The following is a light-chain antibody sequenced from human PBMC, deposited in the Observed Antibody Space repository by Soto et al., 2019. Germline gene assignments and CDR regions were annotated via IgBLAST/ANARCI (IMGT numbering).Light chain of an antibody. CDR1: TGAVTSGYY. CDR3: LLYFGGAVV. V-gene: IGLV7-43*01. CDR2: STS. J-gene: IGLJ2*01. Sequence: QAVVTQEPSLTVSPGGTVTLTCASSTGAVTSGYYPNWFQQKPGQAPRPLIYSTSNKHSWTPARFSGSLLGGKAALTLSGVQPEDEAEYYCLLYFGGAVVSGGGTKLTVL.